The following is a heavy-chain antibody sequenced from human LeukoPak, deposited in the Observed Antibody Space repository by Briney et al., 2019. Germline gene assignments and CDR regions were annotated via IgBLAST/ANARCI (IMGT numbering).Heavy chain of an antibody. CDR1: GFTFSSYG. Sequence: GGSLRLSCAASGFTFSSYGMHWVRQAPGKGLEWAAFIRYDGSNKYYADSVKGRFTISRDNSKNTLYLQMNSLRAEDTAVYYCAKRIPHLRLGNWFDPWGQGTLVTVSS. J-gene: IGHJ5*02. CDR2: IRYDGSNK. CDR3: AKRIPHLRLGNWFDP. D-gene: IGHD2-15*01. V-gene: IGHV3-30*02.